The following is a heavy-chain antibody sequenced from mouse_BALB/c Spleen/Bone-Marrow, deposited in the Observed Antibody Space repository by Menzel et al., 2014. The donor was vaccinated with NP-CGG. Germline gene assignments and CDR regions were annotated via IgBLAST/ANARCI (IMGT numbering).Heavy chain of an antibody. V-gene: IGHV10-1*02. CDR2: IRVKSNNFAT. D-gene: IGHD1-2*01. CDR3: VRGIHNYDYHYLDV. J-gene: IGHJ1*01. Sequence: EVHLEESGGGLVQPKGSLKLSCAASGFTFNTYAMSWVRQAPGKGLEWVARIRVKSNNFATYYAESVKDRFTISRDDAHSMLYLKMNTLKTEDSAMYCCVRGIHNYDYHYLDVWCAGTAVHVSS. CDR1: GFTFNTYA.